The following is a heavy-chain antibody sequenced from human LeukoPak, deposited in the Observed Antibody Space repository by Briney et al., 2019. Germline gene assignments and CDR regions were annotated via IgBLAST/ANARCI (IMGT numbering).Heavy chain of an antibody. Sequence: PSETLSLTCTVSGGSISSYYWSWIRQPAGKGLEWIGRIYNSGSANYNPSLKSRVTMSVDTSKNQFSLKLSSVTAADTAVYYCARDSHYCSSTSCSSWVDYWGQGTLVTVSS. CDR1: GGSISSYY. CDR2: IYNSGSA. J-gene: IGHJ4*02. CDR3: ARDSHYCSSTSCSSWVDY. D-gene: IGHD2-2*01. V-gene: IGHV4-4*07.